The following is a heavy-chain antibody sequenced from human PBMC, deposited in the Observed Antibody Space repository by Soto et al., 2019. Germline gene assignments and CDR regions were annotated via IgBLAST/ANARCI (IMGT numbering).Heavy chain of an antibody. J-gene: IGHJ6*03. V-gene: IGHV2-70*11. CDR1: GFSLSTSGMC. Sequence: KSGPTRVNPTQTLTLTGAFSGFSLSTSGMCVSWIRQPPGKALEWLARIDWDDDKYYSTSLKTRLTISKDTSKNQVVLTMTNMDPVDTATYYCARVTVTTGTVTHLNYYYYYYMDVWGKGTTDTVSS. D-gene: IGHD4-17*01. CDR3: ARVTVTTGTVTHLNYYYYYYMDV. CDR2: IDWDDDK.